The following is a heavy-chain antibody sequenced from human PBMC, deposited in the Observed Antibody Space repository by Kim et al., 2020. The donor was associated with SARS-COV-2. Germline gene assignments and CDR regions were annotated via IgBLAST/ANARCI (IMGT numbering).Heavy chain of an antibody. CDR3: AKVEVGGRYVMDV. Sequence: GGSLRLSCVASGLTFSSYAMSWVRQAPGKGLEWVSAISGSGGNTYYADFAKGRFTISRDNSKNTLYLQMNSLRAEDTAVYYCAKVEVGGRYVMDVGGQAT. CDR2: ISGSGGNT. V-gene: IGHV3-23*01. J-gene: IGHJ6*02. CDR1: GLTFSSYA. D-gene: IGHD3-16*01.